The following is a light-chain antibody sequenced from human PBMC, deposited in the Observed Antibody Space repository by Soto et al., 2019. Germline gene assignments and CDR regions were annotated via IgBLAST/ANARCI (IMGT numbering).Light chain of an antibody. CDR3: SSFTSSRTFVV. CDR2: AVS. J-gene: IGLJ2*01. Sequence: QSVLTQPASVSGSPGQSITISCTGTSSDVGGYSYVSWYQQHPGKAPKLMVYAVSNRPSGVSNRFSASKSGNTASLTISGLQAEDEAVYYCSSFTSSRTFVVFGGGTKLTVL. V-gene: IGLV2-14*01. CDR1: SSDVGGYSY.